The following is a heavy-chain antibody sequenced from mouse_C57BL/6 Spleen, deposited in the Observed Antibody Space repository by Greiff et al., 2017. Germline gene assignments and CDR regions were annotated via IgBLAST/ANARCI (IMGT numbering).Heavy chain of an antibody. CDR3: TRRTPITTVVAGAMDY. J-gene: IGHJ4*01. V-gene: IGHV1-5*01. CDR1: GYTFTSYW. Sequence: VQLQQSGTVLARPGASVKMSCKTSGYTFTSYWMHWVKQRPGQGLEWIGAIYPGNSDTSYNQKFKGKAKLTAVTSASTAYMELSSLTNEDSAVYYCTRRTPITTVVAGAMDYGGQGTSVTVSS. CDR2: IYPGNSDT. D-gene: IGHD1-1*01.